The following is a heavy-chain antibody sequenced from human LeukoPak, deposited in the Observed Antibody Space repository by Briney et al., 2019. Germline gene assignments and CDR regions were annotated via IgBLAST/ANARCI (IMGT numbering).Heavy chain of an antibody. V-gene: IGHV3-23*01. CDR1: GFTFSSYA. J-gene: IGHJ3*02. CDR3: AKPRVVGYCSGGSCYSGAFDI. CDR2: ISGSGGST. Sequence: PGGSLRLSCAASGFTFSSYAMSWVRQAPGKGLEWVSAISGSGGSTYYADSVKGRFTISRDNSKNTLYLQMNSLRAEDTAVYYCAKPRVVGYCSGGSCYSGAFDIWGQGTMVTVSS. D-gene: IGHD2-15*01.